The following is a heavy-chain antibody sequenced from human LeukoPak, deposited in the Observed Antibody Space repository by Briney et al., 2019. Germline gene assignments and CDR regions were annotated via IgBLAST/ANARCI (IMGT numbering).Heavy chain of an antibody. CDR1: EFTFSTYW. V-gene: IGHV3-49*04. Sequence: HAGGALILSCAASEFTFSTYWMTWVRQAPGKGLERVGFIRSKTYGGTTEYAASVKGRFTISRDDSKSIAYLQMNSLKTEDTAVYYCTGSFGELTFFDYWGQGTLVTVSS. CDR3: TGSFGELTFFDY. J-gene: IGHJ4*02. D-gene: IGHD3-10*01. CDR2: IRSKTYGGTT.